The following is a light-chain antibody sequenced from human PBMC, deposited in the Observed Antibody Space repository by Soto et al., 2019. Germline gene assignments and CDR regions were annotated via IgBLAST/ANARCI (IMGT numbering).Light chain of an antibody. V-gene: IGKV3-20*01. CDR3: QQYASSLLT. J-gene: IGKJ4*02. Sequence: EIVLTQSPATLSLSPGERATLFCRASKSAGIRSIAWYQQKPGQAPRLVISSASFRATGIPERFSGSASGTDFTLTISRLEPEDCAVYYCQQYASSLLTFGGGTKVEV. CDR2: SAS. CDR1: KSAGIRS.